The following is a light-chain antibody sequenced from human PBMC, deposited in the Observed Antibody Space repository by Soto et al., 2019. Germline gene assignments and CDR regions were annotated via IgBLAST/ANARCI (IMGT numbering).Light chain of an antibody. Sequence: QSALTQPPSESGSPGQSVTISCTGPSSDVGGYNYVSWYQQHPGKAPKLMISEVSTRPSGVPDRFSGSKSGNTASLTVSGLQAEDEADYYCSSFAGNNNLVFGGGTKLTVL. J-gene: IGLJ2*01. CDR3: SSFAGNNNLV. CDR2: EVS. CDR1: SSDVGGYNY. V-gene: IGLV2-8*01.